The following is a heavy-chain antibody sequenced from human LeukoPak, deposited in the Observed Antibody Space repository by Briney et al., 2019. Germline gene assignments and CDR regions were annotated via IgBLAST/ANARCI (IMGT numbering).Heavy chain of an antibody. CDR1: GFTFSGYA. Sequence: PGGSLRLSCAASGFTFSGYAMSWVRQARGRGWEWVSTISVGGGGSYYDDSVKGRFSISRDNYKTTLYLQMNRLRAEDADVYYCAKRLDNSGSWSECWGQGTLVIVSS. CDR3: AKRLDNSGSWSEC. V-gene: IGHV3-23*01. J-gene: IGHJ4*02. D-gene: IGHD3-10*01. CDR2: ISVGGGGS.